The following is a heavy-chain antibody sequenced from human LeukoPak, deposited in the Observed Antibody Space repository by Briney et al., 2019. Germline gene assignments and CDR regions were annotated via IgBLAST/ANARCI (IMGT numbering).Heavy chain of an antibody. CDR2: IYYSGST. J-gene: IGHJ4*02. CDR1: GGSISSGGYY. D-gene: IGHD3-10*01. V-gene: IGHV4-31*03. Sequence: PSETLSLTCTVSGGSISSGGYYWSWIRQHPGKGLEWIGYIYYSGSTYYNPSLKSRVTISVDTSKNQFSLKLSSVTAADTAVYYCARDRFGGIDYWGQGTLVTVSS. CDR3: ARDRFGGIDY.